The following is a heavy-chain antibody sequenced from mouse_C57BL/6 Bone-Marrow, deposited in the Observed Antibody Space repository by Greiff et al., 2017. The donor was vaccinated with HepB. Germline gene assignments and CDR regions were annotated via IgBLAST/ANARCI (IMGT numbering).Heavy chain of an antibody. CDR3: ARSGYYGSSLYYYAMDY. Sequence: QVQLQQPGAELVRPGSSVKLSCKASGYTFTSYWMHWVKQRPIQGLEWIGNIDPSDSETNYNQKFKDKATLTVDKSSSTAYMQLSSLTSEDSAVYYCARSGYYGSSLYYYAMDYWGQGTSVTVSS. D-gene: IGHD1-1*01. CDR1: GYTFTSYW. CDR2: IDPSDSET. J-gene: IGHJ4*01. V-gene: IGHV1-52*01.